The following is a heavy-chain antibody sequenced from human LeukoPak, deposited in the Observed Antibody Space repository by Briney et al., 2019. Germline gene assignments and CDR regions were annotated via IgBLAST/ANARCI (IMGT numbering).Heavy chain of an antibody. CDR2: LSRSGAT. J-gene: IGHJ3*02. CDR3: EMILVGGTNGPLDI. CDR1: GFTFSNYA. V-gene: IGHV3-23*01. Sequence: GGSLGLSCAGSGFTFSNYAMSWVRQAPGKGLEWVSSLSRSGATFYADSVKGRFTISRDVSTNTLYLQMDSLRAEDTALYYWEMILVGGTNGPLDIWGQGTMVTVSS. D-gene: IGHD2-8*01.